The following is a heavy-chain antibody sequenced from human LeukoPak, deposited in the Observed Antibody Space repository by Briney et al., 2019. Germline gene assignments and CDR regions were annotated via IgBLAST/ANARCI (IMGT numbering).Heavy chain of an antibody. J-gene: IGHJ4*02. CDR2: ISGSGGST. CDR1: GFTFSSYA. CDR3: AKDHDSSGYYYYGNRNGFDY. D-gene: IGHD3-22*01. V-gene: IGHV3-23*01. Sequence: AGGSLRLSCAASGFTFSSYAMSWVRQAPGKGLEWVSAISGSGGSTYYADSVKGRFTISRDNSKNTLYLQMNSLRAEDTAVYYCAKDHDSSGYYYYGNRNGFDYWGQGTLVTVSS.